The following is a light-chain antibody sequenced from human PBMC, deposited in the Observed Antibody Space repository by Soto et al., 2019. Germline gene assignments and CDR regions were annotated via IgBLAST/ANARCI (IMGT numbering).Light chain of an antibody. CDR3: FSFTTDWTHV. J-gene: IGLJ1*01. V-gene: IGLV2-14*01. Sequence: QSVLTQPASVSGSPGQSITISCTGSSSDIGAYNYVSWFQQYPGKAPKLIISEVSNRPSGVSNRFSGSKSGTAASLTISGLHTEDEADYFCFSFTTDWTHVFGPGTKGTVL. CDR1: SSDIGAYNY. CDR2: EVS.